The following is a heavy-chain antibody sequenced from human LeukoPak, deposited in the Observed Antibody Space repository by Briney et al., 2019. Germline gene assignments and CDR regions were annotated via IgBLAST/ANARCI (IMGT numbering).Heavy chain of an antibody. Sequence: PSETLSLTCAVSGGSFSDYYGGWVRQTPGKGLEWIGEINHRGSTNYNPSLKSRLTISVDTSNNQFSLRLSSVTAADTAIYYCARRITVSATNWFDPWGQGTLVTVSS. D-gene: IGHD6-19*01. CDR3: ARRITVSATNWFDP. J-gene: IGHJ5*02. CDR2: INHRGST. CDR1: GGSFSDYY. V-gene: IGHV4-34*01.